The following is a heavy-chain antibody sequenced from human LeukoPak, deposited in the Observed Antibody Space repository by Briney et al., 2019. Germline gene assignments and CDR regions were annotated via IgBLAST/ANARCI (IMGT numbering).Heavy chain of an antibody. D-gene: IGHD4-23*01. Sequence: GGSLRLSCAVSGFTFSSYGMHWVRQAPGKGLEWVAFIRYDGSNKYYADSVKGRFTISRDNSKNTLYLQMNSLRAEDTAVYYCARDLRAVETLPGYFDYWGQGILVTVSS. CDR3: ARDLRAVETLPGYFDY. V-gene: IGHV3-30*02. CDR2: IRYDGSNK. CDR1: GFTFSSYG. J-gene: IGHJ4*02.